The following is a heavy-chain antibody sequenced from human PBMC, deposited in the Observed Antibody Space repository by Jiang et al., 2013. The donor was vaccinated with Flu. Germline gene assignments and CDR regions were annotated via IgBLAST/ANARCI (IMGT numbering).Heavy chain of an antibody. D-gene: IGHD3-10*01. CDR1: GSSVSSDHY. J-gene: IGHJ5*02. CDR3: ARLNYYGSGNSPMQFDP. V-gene: IGHV4-38-2*01. CDR2: SITWGH. Sequence: LLKPSETLSLTCAVSGSSVSSDHYWGWIRQPPGRGWNGLAISITWGHLLQVSLKGRVYMSLDPSRNQFSLKLSSVTAADTAVYYCARLNYYGSGNSPMQFDPWGQGTLVTVSS.